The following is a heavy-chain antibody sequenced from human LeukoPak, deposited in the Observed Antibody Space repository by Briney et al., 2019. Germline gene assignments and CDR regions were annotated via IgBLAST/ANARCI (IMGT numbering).Heavy chain of an antibody. D-gene: IGHD2-15*01. CDR2: ISAYNGNT. CDR3: ARDPQGYCGGGSCYSGDY. Sequence: ASVKVSCKASGYTFTSYGISWVRQAPGQGLEWMGWISAYNGNTNYAQKLQGRVTMTTDTSTSTAYMELRSLRSDDTAVYYCARDPQGYCGGGSCYSGDYWGQGTLVTVSS. CDR1: GYTFTSYG. V-gene: IGHV1-18*01. J-gene: IGHJ4*02.